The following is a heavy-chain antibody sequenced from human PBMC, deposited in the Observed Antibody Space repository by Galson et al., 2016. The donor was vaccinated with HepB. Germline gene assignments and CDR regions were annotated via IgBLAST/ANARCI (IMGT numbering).Heavy chain of an antibody. Sequence: SLRLSCAASGFTSGDYGMHWVRQAPGKGPEWVGVVSFNGKVQYYEDSVKGRFTISRDNSNNTLYLQMDSLRVADTALYYCAKDPQKYSSGWYYYNWGQGALVTVSS. V-gene: IGHV3-30*18. CDR3: AKDPQKYSSGWYYYN. J-gene: IGHJ4*02. D-gene: IGHD6-19*01. CDR1: GFTSGDYG. CDR2: VSFNGKVQ.